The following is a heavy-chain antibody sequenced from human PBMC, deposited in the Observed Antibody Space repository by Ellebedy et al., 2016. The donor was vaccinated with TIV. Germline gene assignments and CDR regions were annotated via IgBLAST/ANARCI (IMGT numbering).Heavy chain of an antibody. Sequence: GESLKISCAASGFTFSSYSMNWVRQAPGKGLEWVSSISSSSSYIYYADSVKGRFTISRDNAKNSLYLQMNSLRAEDTAVYYCASPRGSGSYNFDYWGQGTLVTVSS. J-gene: IGHJ4*02. CDR1: GFTFSSYS. D-gene: IGHD3-10*01. CDR2: ISSSSSYI. V-gene: IGHV3-21*01. CDR3: ASPRGSGSYNFDY.